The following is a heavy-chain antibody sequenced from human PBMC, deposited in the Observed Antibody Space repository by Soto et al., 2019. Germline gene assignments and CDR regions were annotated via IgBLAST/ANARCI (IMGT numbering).Heavy chain of an antibody. Sequence: GGSLRLSCAASGFTFSSYSMNWVRQAPGKGLEWVSSISSSSYIYYADSVKGRFTISRDNAKNSLYLQMNSLRAEDTAVYYCARVSAGGWFDPWGQGTLVTVSS. CDR1: GFTFSSYS. CDR2: ISSSSYI. CDR3: ARVSAGGWFDP. D-gene: IGHD3-10*01. J-gene: IGHJ5*02. V-gene: IGHV3-21*01.